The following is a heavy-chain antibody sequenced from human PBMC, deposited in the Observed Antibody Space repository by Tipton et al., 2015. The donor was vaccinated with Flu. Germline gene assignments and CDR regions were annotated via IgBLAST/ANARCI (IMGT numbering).Heavy chain of an antibody. CDR2: IYYIGST. V-gene: IGHV4-59*01. D-gene: IGHD2-15*01. Sequence: TLSLTCTVSGGSISSYYWSWIRQPPGKGLEWIGYIYYIGSTNYNPSLKSRVTISVDTSKNQFSLKLSSVTAADTAVYYCAEGYCSGGSCYLSYWGQGTLVTVSS. CDR3: AEGYCSGGSCYLSY. J-gene: IGHJ4*02. CDR1: GGSISSYY.